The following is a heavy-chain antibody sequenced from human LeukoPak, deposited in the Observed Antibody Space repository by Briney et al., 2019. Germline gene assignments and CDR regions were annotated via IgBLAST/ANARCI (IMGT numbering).Heavy chain of an antibody. Sequence: GGSLRLSCAASGFTFSSYWMYWVRQAPGKGLEWVSTISGSGSTTYSADSVKGRFIISRDNSKNTLYLQMNSLRVEDTAVYYCAKEKTSTFNWFDPWGQGTLVTVSS. D-gene: IGHD3-3*02. V-gene: IGHV3-23*01. CDR1: GFTFSSYW. CDR2: ISGSGSTT. J-gene: IGHJ5*02. CDR3: AKEKTSTFNWFDP.